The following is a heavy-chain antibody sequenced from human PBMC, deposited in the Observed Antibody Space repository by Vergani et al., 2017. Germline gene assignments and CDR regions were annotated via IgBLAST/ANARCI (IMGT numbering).Heavy chain of an antibody. D-gene: IGHD2-2*01. CDR3: ARGGVYCSSTSCYPSYMAV. CDR1: GFTVSSNY. J-gene: IGHJ6*03. CDR2: IYSGGST. Sequence: EVQLVESGGGLVQPGGSLRLSCAASGFTVSSNYMSWVRQAPGKGLEWVSVIYSGGSTYYADSVKGRFTISRDNSKNTLYLQMNSLRAEDTAVYYCARGGVYCSSTSCYPSYMAVWGKGTTVTVSS. V-gene: IGHV3-66*02.